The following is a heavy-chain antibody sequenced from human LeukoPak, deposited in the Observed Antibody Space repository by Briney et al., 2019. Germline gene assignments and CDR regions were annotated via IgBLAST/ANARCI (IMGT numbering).Heavy chain of an antibody. CDR3: ARIHHYYGGNHFQH. Sequence: PGGSLRLSCAASGFTFSSYAMSWVRQAPGKGLEWVSAISGSGGSTYYADSVKGRFTISRDNSKNTLYLQMNSLRAEDTAVYYCARIHHYYGGNHFQHWGQGTLVTVSS. CDR2: ISGSGGST. D-gene: IGHD4-23*01. V-gene: IGHV3-23*01. CDR1: GFTFSSYA. J-gene: IGHJ1*01.